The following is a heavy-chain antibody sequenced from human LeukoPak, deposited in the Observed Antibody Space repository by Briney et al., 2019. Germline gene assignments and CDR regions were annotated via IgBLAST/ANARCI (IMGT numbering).Heavy chain of an antibody. CDR1: GFTFSNSG. J-gene: IGHJ4*02. D-gene: IGHD3-10*01. V-gene: IGHV3-23*01. CDR3: AKGSGNGYGSGPFDY. Sequence: EGSLRLSCAASGFTFSNSGMSWVRQAPGKGLEWVSAISTDAGETHYADSVKGRFTISRDNSKNPVSLQMSSLRAEDTALYYCAKGSGNGYGSGPFDYWGQGTLVTVSS. CDR2: ISTDAGET.